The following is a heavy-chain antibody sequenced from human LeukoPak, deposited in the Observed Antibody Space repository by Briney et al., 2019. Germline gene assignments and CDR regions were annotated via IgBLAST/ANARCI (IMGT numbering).Heavy chain of an antibody. V-gene: IGHV1-46*01. CDR2: INPSGGST. J-gene: IGHJ6*03. Sequence: ASVKVSCKASGYTFSGYYMHWVRQAPGQGLEWMGIINPSGGSTSYAQKFQGRVTMTRDTSTSTVYMELSSLRSEDTAVYYCAREVVPAATYMDVWGKGTTVTVSS. CDR3: AREVVPAATYMDV. CDR1: GYTFSGYY. D-gene: IGHD2-2*01.